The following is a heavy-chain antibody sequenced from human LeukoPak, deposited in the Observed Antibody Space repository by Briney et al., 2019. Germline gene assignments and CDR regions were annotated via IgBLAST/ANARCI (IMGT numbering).Heavy chain of an antibody. V-gene: IGHV1-69*04. D-gene: IGHD2-2*01. J-gene: IGHJ4*02. CDR1: GYTFTSYA. CDR3: ARDSCSSTSCYPDY. Sequence: ASVKVSCKASGYTFTSYAMNWVRQAPGQGLEWMGRIIPILGIANYAQKLQGRVTMTTDTSTSTAYMELRSLRSDDTAVYYCARDSCSSTSCYPDYWGQGTLVTVSS. CDR2: IIPILGIA.